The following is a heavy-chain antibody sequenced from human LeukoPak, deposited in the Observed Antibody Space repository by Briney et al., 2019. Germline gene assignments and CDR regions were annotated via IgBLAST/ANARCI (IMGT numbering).Heavy chain of an antibody. CDR1: GFTFSDYY. Sequence: PGGSLRLSCAASGFTFSDYYMSWIRQAPGKGLEWVSYISSSGSTIYYADSEKGRFTISRDNAKNSLYLQMNSLRAEDPAVYYCARTSTGGSDYDILTGYYNRRGAFDYWGQGTLVTVSS. V-gene: IGHV3-11*01. CDR2: ISSSGSTI. J-gene: IGHJ4*02. D-gene: IGHD3-9*01. CDR3: ARTSTGGSDYDILTGYYNRRGAFDY.